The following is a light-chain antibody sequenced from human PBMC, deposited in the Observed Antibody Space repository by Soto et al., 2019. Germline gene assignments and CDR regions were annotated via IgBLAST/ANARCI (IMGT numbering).Light chain of an antibody. V-gene: IGKV3-15*01. J-gene: IGKJ1*01. CDR3: QQFNNRPPWT. CDR2: VAS. Sequence: EIVLTQSPATLSSSPGERATLSCRASQSIDTYLAWYQHKAGQAPRLLIYVASTRATGVPDRFSGRGSGTEFSLTISSLQSEDFAVYYCQQFNNRPPWTFGQGTKVDIK. CDR1: QSIDTY.